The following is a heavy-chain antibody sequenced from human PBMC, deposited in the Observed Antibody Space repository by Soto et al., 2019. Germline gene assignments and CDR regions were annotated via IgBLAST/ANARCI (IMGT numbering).Heavy chain of an antibody. J-gene: IGHJ4*02. V-gene: IGHV4-61*01. D-gene: IGHD3-22*01. CDR1: GGSVSSGSYY. CDR3: ARVRSSGDSLGY. Sequence: VQLQESGPGLVKPSETLSLTCTVSGGSVSSGSYYWSWIQQPPGKGLEWIGYIYYSGSTNYNPSLTSRVTISVDTSKNQFSLKLSSVTAADTAVYYCARVRSSGDSLGYWGQGTLVTVSS. CDR2: IYYSGST.